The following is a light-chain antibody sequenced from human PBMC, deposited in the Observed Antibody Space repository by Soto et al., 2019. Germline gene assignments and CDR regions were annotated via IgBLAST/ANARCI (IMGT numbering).Light chain of an antibody. CDR1: QGIGDT. CDR3: QPYNNWPLT. CDR2: DTS. J-gene: IGKJ4*01. V-gene: IGKV3-15*01. Sequence: EVVMMQSPATLSVSAGEGATLXXRASQGIGDTLAWYQHKPGQTPRIXIYDTSTRATGVPTRFSGSRSGAEFTLTINSLQSEDFAVYYCQPYNNWPLTFGGGTKVDIK.